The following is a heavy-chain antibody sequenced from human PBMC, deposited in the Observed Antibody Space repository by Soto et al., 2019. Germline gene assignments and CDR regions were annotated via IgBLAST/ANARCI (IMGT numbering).Heavy chain of an antibody. CDR2: IGTAGDT. Sequence: EVQLVESGGGLVQPGGSLRLSCAASGFTFSSYDMHWVRQATGKGLEWVSAIGTAGDTYYPGSVKGRFTISRENDKNSLYLQMNSLRAGDTAVYYCARGEDYYGSGSYYRRVMDVWGKGTTVTVSS. CDR1: GFTFSSYD. V-gene: IGHV3-13*01. J-gene: IGHJ6*03. D-gene: IGHD3-10*01. CDR3: ARGEDYYGSGSYYRRVMDV.